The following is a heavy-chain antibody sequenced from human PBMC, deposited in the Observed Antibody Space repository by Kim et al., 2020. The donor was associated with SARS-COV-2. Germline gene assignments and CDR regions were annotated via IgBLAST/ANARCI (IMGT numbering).Heavy chain of an antibody. Sequence: YADSVKGRFTISRDNAKNSLYLQMNSLRVEDTALYYCAKDNPHYYYGMDVWGQGTTVTVSS. J-gene: IGHJ6*02. CDR3: AKDNPHYYYGMDV. V-gene: IGHV3-9*01.